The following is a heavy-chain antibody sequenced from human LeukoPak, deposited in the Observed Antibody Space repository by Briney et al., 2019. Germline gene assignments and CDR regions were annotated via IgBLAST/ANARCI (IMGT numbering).Heavy chain of an antibody. Sequence: SETLSLTCTVSGGSISSGSCYWSWIRQPAGKGLERIGRIYTSGSTNYNPSLKSRVTISVDTSKNQFSLKLSSVTAADTAVYYCARENFRYCSSTSCYMDYYYYYYMDVWGKGTTVTVSS. CDR2: IYTSGST. V-gene: IGHV4-61*02. J-gene: IGHJ6*03. CDR1: GGSISSGSCY. D-gene: IGHD2-2*01. CDR3: ARENFRYCSSTSCYMDYYYYYYMDV.